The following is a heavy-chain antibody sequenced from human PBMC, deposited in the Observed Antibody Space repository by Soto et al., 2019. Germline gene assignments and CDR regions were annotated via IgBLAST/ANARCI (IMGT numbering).Heavy chain of an antibody. Sequence: QVQLVQSGAEVKKPGASVKVSCKASGYTFTSYYMHWVRQAPGQGLEWMGIINPSGGSTSYAQKFQGRVTMTRDTSTSTVYMELSSLRSEDTAVYYCARGLGDYSRYYYYYMDVWGKGTTVTVSS. D-gene: IGHD4-17*01. CDR1: GYTFTSYY. V-gene: IGHV1-46*03. CDR3: ARGLGDYSRYYYYYMDV. CDR2: INPSGGST. J-gene: IGHJ6*03.